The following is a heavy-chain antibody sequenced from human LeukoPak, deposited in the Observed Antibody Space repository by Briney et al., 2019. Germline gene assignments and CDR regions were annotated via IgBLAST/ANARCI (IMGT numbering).Heavy chain of an antibody. CDR1: GGSFSGDF. D-gene: IGHD3-3*01. J-gene: IGHJ4*02. Sequence: LALTCAVYGGSFSGDFCSWIRQAPGKGLEWVSYISSSGSTIYYADSVKGRFTISRDNAKNSLYLQMNSLRAEDTAVYYCASRGVVITLDYWGQGTLVTVSS. V-gene: IGHV3-11*01. CDR3: ASRGVVITLDY. CDR2: ISSSGSTI.